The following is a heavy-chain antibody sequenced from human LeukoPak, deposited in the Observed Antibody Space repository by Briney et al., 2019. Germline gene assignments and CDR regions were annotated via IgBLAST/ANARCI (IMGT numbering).Heavy chain of an antibody. CDR3: ARLYYYDSSGPFDY. D-gene: IGHD3-22*01. J-gene: IGHJ4*02. CDR1: GFTVSSNY. Sequence: PGGSLRLSCAASGFTVSSNYMSWVRQAPGKGLEWVSVIYSGGSTYYADSVKGRFTISRDNSKNTLYLQMNSLRAEDTAVYYCARLYYYDSSGPFDYWGQGTLVTVSS. V-gene: IGHV3-66*01. CDR2: IYSGGST.